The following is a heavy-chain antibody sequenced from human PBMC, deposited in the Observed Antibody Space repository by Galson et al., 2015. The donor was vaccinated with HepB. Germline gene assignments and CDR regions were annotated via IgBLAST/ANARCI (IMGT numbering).Heavy chain of an antibody. Sequence: LRLSCAASGFTFGDYAMSWVRQAPGKGLEWVGFIRSKAYGGTTEYAASVKGRFTISRDDSKSIAYLQMNSLKTEDTAVYYCTRVRRSSSWYFGYWGQGTLVTVSS. CDR3: TRVRRSSSWYFGY. J-gene: IGHJ4*02. D-gene: IGHD6-13*01. CDR1: GFTFGDYA. V-gene: IGHV3-49*04. CDR2: IRSKAYGGTT.